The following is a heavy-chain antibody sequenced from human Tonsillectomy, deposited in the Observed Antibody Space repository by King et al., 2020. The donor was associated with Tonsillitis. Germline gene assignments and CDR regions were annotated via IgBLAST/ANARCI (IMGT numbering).Heavy chain of an antibody. D-gene: IGHD3-10*01. Sequence: VQLVESGGGVVQPGGSLRLSCAASEFTFSSYGMHWVRQAPGKGLEWVAFIRYDGSNKYYADSVKGRFTISRDNSKNTLYLQMNSLRAEDTAVYYCAKEGIFYFGWGIYYCDYWGQGPLAPVSS. J-gene: IGHJ4*02. V-gene: IGHV3-30*02. CDR3: AKEGIFYFGWGIYYCDY. CDR1: EFTFSSYG. CDR2: IRYDGSNK.